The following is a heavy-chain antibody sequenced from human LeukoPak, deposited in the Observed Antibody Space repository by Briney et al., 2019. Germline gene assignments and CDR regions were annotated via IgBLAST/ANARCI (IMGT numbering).Heavy chain of an antibody. CDR3: AKDDLKRYDFWSGYNYYYMDV. J-gene: IGHJ6*03. D-gene: IGHD3-3*01. CDR2: IRYDGSNK. CDR1: GFTFSSYG. Sequence: GGSLRLSCAASGFTFSSYGMHWVRQAPGKGLEWVAFIRYDGSNKYYADSVKGRFTISRDNSKNTLYLQMNCLRAEDTAVYYCAKDDLKRYDFWSGYNYYYMDVWGEGTTVTVSS. V-gene: IGHV3-30*02.